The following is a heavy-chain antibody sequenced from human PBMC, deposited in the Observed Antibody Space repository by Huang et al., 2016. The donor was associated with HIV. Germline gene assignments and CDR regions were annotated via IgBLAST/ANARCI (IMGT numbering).Heavy chain of an antibody. CDR3: ARDGGEH. D-gene: IGHD2-15*01. V-gene: IGHV3-7*01. Sequence: EVQLVESGGGLVRPGVSLRLSCGASGFTFRRYWITWVRQAPGKGMEWVANRKQDGSEKYYLDSVKGRFTISRDNVENTVDLQMNGLRVEDTAVYYCARDGGEHWGQGSLVIVSS. CDR2: RKQDGSEK. J-gene: IGHJ4*02. CDR1: GFTFRRYW.